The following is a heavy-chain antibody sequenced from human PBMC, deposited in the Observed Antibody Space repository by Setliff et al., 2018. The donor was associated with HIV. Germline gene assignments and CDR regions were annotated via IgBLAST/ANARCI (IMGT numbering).Heavy chain of an antibody. J-gene: IGHJ3*02. V-gene: IGHV4-39*01. Sequence: PSETLSLTCTVSGGSISSSSYYWGWIRQPPGKGLEWIGSIYYSGSTYYNPSLKSRVTISVDTSKNQFSLKLSSVTAADAAVYYCARRQQLWLLYAFDIWGQGTMGTV. CDR1: GGSISSSSYY. D-gene: IGHD5-18*01. CDR2: IYYSGST. CDR3: ARRQQLWLLYAFDI.